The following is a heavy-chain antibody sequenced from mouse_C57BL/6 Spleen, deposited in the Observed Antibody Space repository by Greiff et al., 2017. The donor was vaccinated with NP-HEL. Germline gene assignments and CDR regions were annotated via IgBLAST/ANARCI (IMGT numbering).Heavy chain of an antibody. CDR3: ASPRYDGY. V-gene: IGHV1-82*01. CDR2: IYPGDGDT. J-gene: IGHJ3*02. CDR1: GYAFSSSW. Sequence: QVQLKESGPELVKPGASVKISCKASGYAFSSSWMNWVKQRPGKGLEWIGRIYPGDGDTNYNGKFKGKATLTADKSSSTAYMQLSSLTSEDSAVYFCASPRYDGYWGQGTLVTVSA. D-gene: IGHD2-3*01.